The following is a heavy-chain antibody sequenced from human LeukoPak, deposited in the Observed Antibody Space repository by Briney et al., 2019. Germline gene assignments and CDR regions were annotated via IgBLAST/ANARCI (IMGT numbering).Heavy chain of an antibody. V-gene: IGHV3-74*01. CDR3: ASKGNYDFWSGSES. CDR1: AFTFSSYW. J-gene: IGHJ4*02. CDR2: INSDGSST. D-gene: IGHD3-3*01. Sequence: PGGSLRLSCAASAFTFSSYWMHWVRQAPGKGLVWVSRINSDGSSTSYADSVKGRFTISRDNAKNTLYLQMNSLRAEDTAVYYCASKGNYDFWSGSESWGQGTLVTVSS.